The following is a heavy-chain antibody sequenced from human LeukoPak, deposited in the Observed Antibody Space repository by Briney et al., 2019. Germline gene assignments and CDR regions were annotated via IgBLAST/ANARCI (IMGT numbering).Heavy chain of an antibody. CDR2: IREDGSEK. CDR3: ATYSGAHHKTFHY. J-gene: IGHJ4*02. Sequence: GGSLRLSCADSGFTFSNYEMSWVRQAPGKGLEWVAHIREDGSEKYYLDSVEGRFTISRDNAKSSLYLQLNSLRVDDTAVYYCATYSGAHHKTFHYWGRGTLVTVSS. V-gene: IGHV3-7*01. CDR1: GFTFSNYE. D-gene: IGHD1-26*01.